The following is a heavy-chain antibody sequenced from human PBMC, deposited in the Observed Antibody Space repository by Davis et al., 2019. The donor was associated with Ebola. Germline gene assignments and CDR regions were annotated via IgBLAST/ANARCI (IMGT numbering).Heavy chain of an antibody. CDR1: GGSISSTNW. J-gene: IGHJ1*01. Sequence: MPSETLSLTCAISGGSISSTNWWSWVRQPPGKGLEWLGEIYHSGSTDYNPSLKSRVTMAVDKSKNQFSLKLNSVTAADTAVYYCARVAAPGGIAVAGSPGLIQHWGQGTLVTVSS. CDR2: IYHSGST. D-gene: IGHD6-19*01. V-gene: IGHV4-4*02. CDR3: ARVAAPGGIAVAGSPGLIQH.